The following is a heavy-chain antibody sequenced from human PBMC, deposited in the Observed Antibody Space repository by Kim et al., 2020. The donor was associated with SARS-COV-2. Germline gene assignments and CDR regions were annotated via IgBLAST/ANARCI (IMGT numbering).Heavy chain of an antibody. Sequence: ASVKVSCKASGYTFTSYAMNWVRQAPGQGLEWMGWINTNTGNPTYAQGFTGRFVFSLDTSVSTAYLQISSLKAEDTAVYYCARDSLLRPLYDILTGYYNYFDYWGQGTLVTVSS. CDR1: GYTFTSYA. J-gene: IGHJ4*02. CDR2: INTNTGNP. CDR3: ARDSLLRPLYDILTGYYNYFDY. D-gene: IGHD3-9*01. V-gene: IGHV7-4-1*02.